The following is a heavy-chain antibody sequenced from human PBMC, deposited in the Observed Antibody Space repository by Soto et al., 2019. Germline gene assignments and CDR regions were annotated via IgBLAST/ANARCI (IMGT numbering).Heavy chain of an antibody. CDR2: IHDSGNT. D-gene: IGHD4-17*01. Sequence: VQLQESGPGLVTPSQTLSLTCTVFGGSVSIGDYLWSWIRQRPGKGLEWIGYIHDSGNTYYNPSLKSRVTISLDTSKNQFSLKVTSMTAADTAVYFGARARGGDSGDYASLFDRWGQGNLVTVSS. CDR3: ARARGGDSGDYASLFDR. J-gene: IGHJ5*02. V-gene: IGHV4-30-4*01. CDR1: GGSVSIGDYL.